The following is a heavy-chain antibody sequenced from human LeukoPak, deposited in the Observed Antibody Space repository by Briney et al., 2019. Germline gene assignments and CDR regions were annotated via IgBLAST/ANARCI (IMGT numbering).Heavy chain of an antibody. D-gene: IGHD3-22*01. V-gene: IGHV3-33*06. J-gene: IGHJ3*02. Sequence: TGGSLRLSCAASGFTFSSYGMHWVRQAPGKGLEWVAVIWYDGSNKYYADSVKGRFTISRDNSKNTLYLQMNSLRAEDTAVYYCAKPYYDSSGYNTDAFDIWGQGTMVTVSS. CDR2: IWYDGSNK. CDR1: GFTFSSYG. CDR3: AKPYYDSSGYNTDAFDI.